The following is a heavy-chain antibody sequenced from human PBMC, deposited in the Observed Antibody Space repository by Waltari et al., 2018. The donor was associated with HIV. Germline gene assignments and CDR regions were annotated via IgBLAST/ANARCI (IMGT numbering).Heavy chain of an antibody. Sequence: QVQVQESGPGLVKPSETLSLTCTVSGDSIRSYYWSWIRQPPGKGLEWVGYVYYTGTTHYNPSLKSRVTISLDTSKKQFFLRLTSVTAADTAVYYCARVGAASRNYFYYGVDVWGQGSTVTVSS. D-gene: IGHD3-16*01. V-gene: IGHV4-59*01. CDR3: ARVGAASRNYFYYGVDV. J-gene: IGHJ6*02. CDR1: GDSIRSYY. CDR2: VYYTGTT.